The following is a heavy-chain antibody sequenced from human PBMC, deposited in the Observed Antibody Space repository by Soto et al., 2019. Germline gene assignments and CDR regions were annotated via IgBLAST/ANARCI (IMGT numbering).Heavy chain of an antibody. CDR2: IYYSGST. V-gene: IGHV4-61*01. J-gene: IGHJ4*02. Sequence: SETLSLTCTVSGGSVSSGSYYWSWILHPPGKGLEWIGYIYYSGSTNYNPSLKSRVTISVDTSKNQFSLKLSSVTAADTAVYYCARGSSDHYYDSSGYWEYYFDYWGQGTLVTVSS. CDR1: GGSVSSGSYY. CDR3: ARGSSDHYYDSSGYWEYYFDY. D-gene: IGHD3-22*01.